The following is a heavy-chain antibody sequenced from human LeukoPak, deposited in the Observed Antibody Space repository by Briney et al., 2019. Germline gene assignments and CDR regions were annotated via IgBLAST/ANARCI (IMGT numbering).Heavy chain of an antibody. D-gene: IGHD4-17*01. CDR3: ATLYGRSVTTWVW. V-gene: IGHV3-53*01. CDR2: IYSGGST. J-gene: IGHJ4*02. CDR1: GFTVSSNY. Sequence: GGSLRLSCAASGFTVSSNYMSWVRQAPGKGLEWVSVIYSGGSTYYADSVKGRFTNSRDNSKNTLYLQMNSLRAEGTAVYYCATLYGRSVTTWVWWGQGTLVTVSS.